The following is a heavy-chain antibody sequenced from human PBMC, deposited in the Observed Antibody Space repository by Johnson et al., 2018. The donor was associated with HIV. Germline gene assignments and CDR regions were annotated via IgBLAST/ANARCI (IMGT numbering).Heavy chain of an antibody. CDR2: ISYDGSNK. Sequence: QVQLVASGGGVVQPGGSLRLSCAASGFTFSSYAMHWVRQAPGKGLAWVAVISYDGSNKYYADSVKGRFTISRDNSKNTLYLQMNSLRAEDTALYYCARKADAFDIWGQGTMITVSS. J-gene: IGHJ3*02. CDR3: ARKADAFDI. CDR1: GFTFSSYA. V-gene: IGHV3-30*04.